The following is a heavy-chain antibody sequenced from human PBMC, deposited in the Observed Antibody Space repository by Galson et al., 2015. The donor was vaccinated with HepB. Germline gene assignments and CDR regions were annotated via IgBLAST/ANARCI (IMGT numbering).Heavy chain of an antibody. CDR2: ISWNSGSI. CDR1: GFTFDDYA. CDR3: AKDMSAPVSYYYYYGMDV. J-gene: IGHJ6*02. V-gene: IGHV3-9*01. Sequence: SLRLSCAASGFTFDDYATHWVRQAPGKGLEWVSGISWNSGSIGYADSVKGRFTISRDNAKNSLYLQMNSLRAEDTALYYCAKDMSAPVSYYYYYGMDVWGQGTTVTVSS. D-gene: IGHD4-17*01.